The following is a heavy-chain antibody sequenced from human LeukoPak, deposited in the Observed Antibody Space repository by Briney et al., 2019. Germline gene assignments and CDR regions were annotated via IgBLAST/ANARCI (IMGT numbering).Heavy chain of an antibody. D-gene: IGHD6-13*01. J-gene: IGHJ4*02. Sequence: SEALSLTCTVSGGSISSSSYYWGWIRQPPGKGLEWIGSIYYSGSTYYNPSLKSRVTISVDTSKNQFSLKLSSVTAADTAVYYCATSIAAAGLFDYWGQGTLVTVSS. CDR2: IYYSGST. V-gene: IGHV4-39*01. CDR1: GGSISSSSYY. CDR3: ATSIAAAGLFDY.